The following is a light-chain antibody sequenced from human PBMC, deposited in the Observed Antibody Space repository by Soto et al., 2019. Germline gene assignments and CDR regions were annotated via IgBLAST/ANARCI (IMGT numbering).Light chain of an antibody. V-gene: IGKV3-20*01. Sequence: EIVLTQSPATLSLSPGERATLSCRASQSVSSYLAWYQQKPGKAPRLLIYGASSRATGIPDRFSGSGSGTDFTLTISRLEPEDFAVYYCQQYGSSPGTFGQGTKVDIK. CDR1: QSVSSY. CDR3: QQYGSSPGT. J-gene: IGKJ1*01. CDR2: GAS.